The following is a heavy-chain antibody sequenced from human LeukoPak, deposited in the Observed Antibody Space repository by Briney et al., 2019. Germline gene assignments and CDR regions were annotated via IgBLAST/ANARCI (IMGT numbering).Heavy chain of an antibody. J-gene: IGHJ4*02. CDR1: GYTFTGYY. Sequence: ASVKVSCKASGYTFTGYYMHWVRQAPGQGLEWMGWINPNSGGTNYAQKFQGRVTMTRDTSISTAYMELSRLRSDDTAVYYCARVLGGYSGYMPYWGQGTLVTVSS. CDR3: ARVLGGYSGYMPY. V-gene: IGHV1-2*02. D-gene: IGHD5-12*01. CDR2: INPNSGGT.